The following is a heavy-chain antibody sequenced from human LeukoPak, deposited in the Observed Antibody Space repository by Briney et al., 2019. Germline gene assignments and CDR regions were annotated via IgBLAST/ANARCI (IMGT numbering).Heavy chain of an antibody. V-gene: IGHV3-53*01. J-gene: IGHJ4*02. D-gene: IGHD2-15*01. Sequence: GGSLRLSCTVSGFTVSSNSMSWVRQAPGKGLEWVSFIYSDNTHYSDSVKGRFTISRDNSKNTLYLQMNSLRAEDTAVYYCAKGVRPVLAATYFDYWGQGTLVTVS. CDR2: IYSDNT. CDR3: AKGVRPVLAATYFDY. CDR1: GFTVSSNS.